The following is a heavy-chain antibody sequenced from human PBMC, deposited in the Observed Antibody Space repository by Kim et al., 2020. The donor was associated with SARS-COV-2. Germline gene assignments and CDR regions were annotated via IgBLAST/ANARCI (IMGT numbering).Heavy chain of an antibody. D-gene: IGHD3-22*01. CDR3: TRLEPPLSYYYDSSGYYYVDDAFDI. CDR2: IRSKANSYAT. J-gene: IGHJ3*02. Sequence: GGSLRLSCAASGFTFSGSAMHWVCQASGKGLEWVGRIRSKANSYATAYAASVKGRFTISRDDSKNTAYLQMNSLKTEDTAVYYCTRLEPPLSYYYDSSGYYYVDDAFDIWGQGTMVTVSS. V-gene: IGHV3-73*01. CDR1: GFTFSGSA.